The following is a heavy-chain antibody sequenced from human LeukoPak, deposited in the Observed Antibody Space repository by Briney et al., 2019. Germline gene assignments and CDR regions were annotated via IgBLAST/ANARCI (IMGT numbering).Heavy chain of an antibody. CDR1: GFTFSNYA. CDR3: ASEYNGL. D-gene: IGHD5-12*01. Sequence: GGSLRLSCGASGFTFSNYAMSWVRQAPGKGLEWVSAISGSGASTYYADSVKGRFTISRDDSKNTVYLQVNSLRLEDTAVYYCASEYNGLWGQGTLVTVSS. J-gene: IGHJ4*02. CDR2: ISGSGAST. V-gene: IGHV3-23*01.